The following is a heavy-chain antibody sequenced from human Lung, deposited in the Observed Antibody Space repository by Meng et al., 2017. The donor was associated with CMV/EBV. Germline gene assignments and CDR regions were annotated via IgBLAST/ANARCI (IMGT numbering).Heavy chain of an antibody. D-gene: IGHD3-10*01. Sequence: GGSLRLSCKGSGYTFSHEWISWVRQTPGKGLDWMGILYPADSDTRYSPSFQGRITISANMSTSTAYLQWTSLKASDIGIYYCARGSSGSYWYFDLWGRGTLVTVSS. CDR3: ARGSSGSYWYFDL. V-gene: IGHV5-51*01. J-gene: IGHJ2*01. CDR2: LYPADSDT. CDR1: GYTFSHEW.